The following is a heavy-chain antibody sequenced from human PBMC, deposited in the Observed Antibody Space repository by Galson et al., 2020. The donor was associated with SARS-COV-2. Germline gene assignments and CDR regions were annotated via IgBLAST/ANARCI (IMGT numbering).Heavy chain of an antibody. V-gene: IGHV3-23*01. CDR2: ISSASGGI. CDR3: AEGGYGSNLFDY. J-gene: IGHJ4*02. CDR1: GLYFSEEA. D-gene: IGHD5-18*01. Sequence: GGSLRLSCVVYGLYFSEEAMSWVRQAPGKGLEWVAAISSASGGIHYADFARGRFTISRDNSMDTLYLQMDSLRVEDTAVYYCAEGGYGSNLFDYWGQGTLVSVSS.